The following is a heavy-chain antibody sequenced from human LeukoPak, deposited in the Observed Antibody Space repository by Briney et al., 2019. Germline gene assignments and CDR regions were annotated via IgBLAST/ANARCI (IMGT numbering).Heavy chain of an antibody. CDR2: IRGSGRNT. CDR1: GFTLTTYA. V-gene: IGHV3-23*01. Sequence: TLRLSCAPSGFTLTTYAMTSVRQAPGHGLKWASGIRGSGRNTDYTDSLKARFTISRHNSKHTLSLPMNRMRAQPTAIYYCAKLVGTGTAPTDYWGQGTLVTVSS. J-gene: IGHJ4*02. CDR3: AKLVGTGTAPTDY. D-gene: IGHD1-1*01.